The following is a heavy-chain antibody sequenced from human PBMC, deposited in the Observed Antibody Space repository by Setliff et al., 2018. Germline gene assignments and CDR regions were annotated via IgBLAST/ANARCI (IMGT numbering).Heavy chain of an antibody. CDR2: IYSGDART. Sequence: VGSLRLSCAASGFTFSIYAMTWVRQAPGKGLEWVSVIYSGDARTYYADSVKGRFTISRDNSKNSLYLQMNSLRDEDTAIYYCARIDATIFAATGPFDPWGQGTLVTVSS. CDR1: GFTFSIYA. V-gene: IGHV3-23*03. J-gene: IGHJ5*02. CDR3: ARIDATIFAATGPFDP. D-gene: IGHD3-3*01.